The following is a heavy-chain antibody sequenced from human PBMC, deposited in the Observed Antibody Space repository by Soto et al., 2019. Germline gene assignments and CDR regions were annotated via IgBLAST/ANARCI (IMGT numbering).Heavy chain of an antibody. J-gene: IGHJ4*02. CDR2: IFWDDDK. Sequence: QITLKESGPTLMKPTQTLTLTCTFSGFSLSTRGVGVAWIRQPPGKALEWLALIFWDDDKWYNPSLKSRITIAVDTSKNQVVLIMTNMDPVDTATYYCAHRPRGYAYYFDYWGQGTLVTVSS. V-gene: IGHV2-5*02. CDR1: GFSLSTRGVG. CDR3: AHRPRGYAYYFDY. D-gene: IGHD5-12*01.